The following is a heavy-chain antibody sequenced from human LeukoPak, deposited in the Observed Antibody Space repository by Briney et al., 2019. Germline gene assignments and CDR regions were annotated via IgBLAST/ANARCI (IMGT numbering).Heavy chain of an antibody. CDR3: ARSLHQGWQWLVRNAEYFQH. J-gene: IGHJ1*01. Sequence: GASVKVSCKASGYTFTGYYMHWVRQAPGQGLEWMGWINPNSGGTNYAQKFQGRVTMTRDTSISTAYMELSRLRSDDTAVYYCARSLHQGWQWLVRNAEYFQHWGQGTLVTVSS. D-gene: IGHD6-19*01. CDR1: GYTFTGYY. V-gene: IGHV1-2*02. CDR2: INPNSGGT.